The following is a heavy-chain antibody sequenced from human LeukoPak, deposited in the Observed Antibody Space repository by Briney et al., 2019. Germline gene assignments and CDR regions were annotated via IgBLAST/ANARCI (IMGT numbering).Heavy chain of an antibody. CDR3: ARSGDGYNYGDY. Sequence: PSGTLSLTCAVYGGSFSGYYWSWIRQPPGKGLESIGEINHSGSTNYNPSLKSRVTISVDTSKNQFSLKLSSVTAADTAVYYCARSGDGYNYGDYWGQGTLVTVSS. J-gene: IGHJ4*02. CDR1: GGSFSGYY. CDR2: INHSGST. D-gene: IGHD5-24*01. V-gene: IGHV4-34*01.